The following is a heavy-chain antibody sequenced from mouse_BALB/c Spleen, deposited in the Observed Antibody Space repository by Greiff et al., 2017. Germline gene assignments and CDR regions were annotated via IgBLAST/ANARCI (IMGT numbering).Heavy chain of an antibody. V-gene: IGHV5-6-3*01. D-gene: IGHD1-1*01. J-gene: IGHJ2*01. CDR2: INSNGGST. CDR3: AREGVGDFDY. Sequence: EVHLVESGGGLVQPGGSLKLSCAASGFTFSSYGMSWVRQTPDKRLELVATINSNGGSTYYPDSVKGRFTISRDNAKNTLYLQMSSLKSEDTAMYYCAREGVGDFDYWGQGTTLTVSS. CDR1: GFTFSSYG.